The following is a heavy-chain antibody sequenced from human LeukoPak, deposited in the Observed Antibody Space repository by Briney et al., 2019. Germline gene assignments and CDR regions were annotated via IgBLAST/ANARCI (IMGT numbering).Heavy chain of an antibody. CDR2: IYYSGSP. D-gene: IGHD3-10*01. Sequence: PSETLSLTCTVSGGSVSSGTYYWSWIRQPPGGGVEWIGCIYYSGSPNYNPSPKSRVTISVDTSKNHFSLKLSSVTAADTAVYYCARQYGVRGVISIYFDPWGQGTLVTVSS. J-gene: IGHJ5*02. CDR3: ARQYGVRGVISIYFDP. CDR1: GGSVSSGTYY. V-gene: IGHV4-61*03.